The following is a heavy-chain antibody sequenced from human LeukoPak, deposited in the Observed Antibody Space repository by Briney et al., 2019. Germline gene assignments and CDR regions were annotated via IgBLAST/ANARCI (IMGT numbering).Heavy chain of an antibody. CDR1: GGSISSYY. CDR3: ARMDISSYYFDY. J-gene: IGHJ4*02. D-gene: IGHD2-2*03. Sequence: SETLSLTCTVSGGSISSYYWSWIRQPPGKGLEWIGYIYYSGSTNYNPSLKSRVTISVDTSKNQFSLKLSSVTAADTAVYYCARMDISSYYFDYWGQGTLVTVSP. CDR2: IYYSGST. V-gene: IGHV4-59*01.